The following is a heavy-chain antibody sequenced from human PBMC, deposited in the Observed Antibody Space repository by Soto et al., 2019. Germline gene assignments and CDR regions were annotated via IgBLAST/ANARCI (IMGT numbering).Heavy chain of an antibody. J-gene: IGHJ6*02. CDR3: ARYCGGDCYSFYYYGMDV. D-gene: IGHD2-21*02. CDR1: GYTFTSYG. Sequence: QVQLVQSGAEVKKPGASVKVSCKASGYTFTSYGISWVRQAPGQGLEWMGWISADNGNTNYAQKLQGRVTMTTDTSTSTAYIELRSLRADDTAVNYCARYCGGDCYSFYYYGMDVWGQGTTVTGSS. V-gene: IGHV1-18*01. CDR2: ISADNGNT.